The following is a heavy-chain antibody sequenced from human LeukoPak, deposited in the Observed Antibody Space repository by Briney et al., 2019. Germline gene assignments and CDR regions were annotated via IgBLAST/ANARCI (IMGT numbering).Heavy chain of an antibody. Sequence: SVKVSCKASGGTFSSYAISWVRQAPGQGLEWMGGIIPIFGTANYAQRFQGRVTITADESTSTAYMELSSLRSEDTAVYYCARGKPGIAARPGYFDYWGQGTLVTVSS. J-gene: IGHJ4*02. CDR3: ARGKPGIAARPGYFDY. CDR2: IIPIFGTA. CDR1: GGTFSSYA. D-gene: IGHD6-6*01. V-gene: IGHV1-69*13.